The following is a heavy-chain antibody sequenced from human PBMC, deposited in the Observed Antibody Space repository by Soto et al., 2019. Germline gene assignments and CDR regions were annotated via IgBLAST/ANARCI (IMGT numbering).Heavy chain of an antibody. CDR2: IYYSGST. J-gene: IGHJ4*02. D-gene: IGHD3-10*01. V-gene: IGHV4-39*01. CDR1: GGSISSSSYY. CDR3: ARQRWFGEFPIDY. Sequence: SETLSLTCTVSGGSISSSSYYWGWIRQPPGKGLEWIGSIYYSGSTYYNPSLKSRVTISVDTSKNQFSLKLSSVTAADTAVYYCARQRWFGEFPIDYWGQGTLVTVSS.